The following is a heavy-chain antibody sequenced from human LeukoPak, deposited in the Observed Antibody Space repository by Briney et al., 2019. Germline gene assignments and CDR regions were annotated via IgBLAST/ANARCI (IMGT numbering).Heavy chain of an antibody. CDR1: GYTFTSYG. V-gene: IGHV1-18*01. D-gene: IGHD5-12*01. CDR2: ISAYNGNT. J-gene: IGHJ4*02. Sequence: ASVKVSCKASGYTFTSYGISWVRQAPGQGLEWMGWISAYNGNTNYAQKLQGRVTMTTDTSTSTAYMELRSLRSDDTAVYYCARDPPLGGYDSQYYWGQGTLVTVSS. CDR3: ARDPPLGGYDSQYY.